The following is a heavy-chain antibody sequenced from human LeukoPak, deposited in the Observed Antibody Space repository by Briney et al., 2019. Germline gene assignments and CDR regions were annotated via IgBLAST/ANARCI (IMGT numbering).Heavy chain of an antibody. CDR2: INPNSGGT. D-gene: IGHD4-17*01. CDR1: GYTFTGYY. Sequence: ASVKVSCKASGYTFTGYYMHWVRQAPGQGLEWMGWINPNSGGTNYAQKLQGRVAMTRDTSIRTAYMELSRLRSDDTAVYYCARFYNFYGDYYFDYWGQGTLVTVSS. J-gene: IGHJ4*02. V-gene: IGHV1-2*02. CDR3: ARFYNFYGDYYFDY.